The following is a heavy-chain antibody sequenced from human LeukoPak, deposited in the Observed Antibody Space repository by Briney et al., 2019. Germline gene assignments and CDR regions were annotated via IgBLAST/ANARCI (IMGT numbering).Heavy chain of an antibody. Sequence: SETLSLTCAVYGGSFSGYYWSWIGQPPGKGLEWIGEINHSGSTNYNPSLKSRVTISVDTSKNQFSLKLSFVTAADTAVYYCARGPQGGISGYKPLYYYYYMDVWGKGTTVTISS. CDR3: ARGPQGGISGYKPLYYYYYMDV. D-gene: IGHD3-22*01. V-gene: IGHV4-34*01. CDR1: GGSFSGYY. CDR2: INHSGST. J-gene: IGHJ6*03.